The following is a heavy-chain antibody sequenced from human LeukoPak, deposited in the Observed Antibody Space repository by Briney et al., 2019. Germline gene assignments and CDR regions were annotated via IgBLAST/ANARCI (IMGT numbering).Heavy chain of an antibody. CDR1: GFTYSSYW. D-gene: IGHD3-10*01. CDR2: ITQDGSEK. J-gene: IGHJ4*02. Sequence: GGSLRLSRAAWGFTYSSYWMSWVRQASAKGLEGVANITQDGSEKYYVDSVEGRFTISRDNAKNSLYLQMNSLRAEDTAVYYCARDHRGITMVRGARIKLYYFDYWGQGALVTVSS. V-gene: IGHV3-7*03. CDR3: ARDHRGITMVRGARIKLYYFDY.